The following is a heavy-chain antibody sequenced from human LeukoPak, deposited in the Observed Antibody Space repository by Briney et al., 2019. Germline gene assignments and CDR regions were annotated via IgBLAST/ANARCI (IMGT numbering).Heavy chain of an antibody. CDR1: GFAVNTYY. J-gene: IGHJ3*02. CDR2: INTGGST. V-gene: IGHV3-53*01. D-gene: IGHD2-21*01. CDR3: SRESLQSHASDI. Sequence: GGSLRLSCAASGFAVNTYYMSWIRQAPGKGLEWVSMINTGGSTRYADSVKGRFTISRDNSKNTVYLQMNSLRADDTALYYCSRESLQSHASDIWGQGTMVTVSS.